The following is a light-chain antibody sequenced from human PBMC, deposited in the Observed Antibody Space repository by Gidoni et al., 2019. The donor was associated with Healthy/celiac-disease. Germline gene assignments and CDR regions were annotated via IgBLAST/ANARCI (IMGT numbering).Light chain of an antibody. V-gene: IGKV4-1*01. Sequence: LVMTQSPDSLAVSLGERATIHCKSSQSVLYSSNNKNYLAWYQQKPGKPPKLLIYWASTRESGVPERFSGSGSGTDFTLNISSLQAEDVAVYYCQQYYSNPLTFGGGTKVEIK. J-gene: IGKJ4*01. CDR3: QQYYSNPLT. CDR2: WAS. CDR1: QSVLYSSNNKNY.